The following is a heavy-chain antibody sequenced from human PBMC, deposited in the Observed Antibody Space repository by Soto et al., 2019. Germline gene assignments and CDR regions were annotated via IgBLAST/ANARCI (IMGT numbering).Heavy chain of an antibody. D-gene: IGHD5-12*01. CDR3: AKDSTRSFIVATNADFGF. J-gene: IGHJ4*02. Sequence: EVQLLESGGDLVQPGGSLRLSCAASGFTFSSYAMSWVRQAPGKGLEWVSSVSGTGGSTYYADSVKGRFTISRDNSKNTLYLQMNSLRAEDTAVYYCAKDSTRSFIVATNADFGFWGQGTLVTVSS. CDR1: GFTFSSYA. V-gene: IGHV3-23*01. CDR2: VSGTGGST.